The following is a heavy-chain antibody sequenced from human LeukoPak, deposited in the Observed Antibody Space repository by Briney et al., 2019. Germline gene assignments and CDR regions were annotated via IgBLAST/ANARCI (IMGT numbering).Heavy chain of an antibody. CDR2: ISAYNGNT. D-gene: IGHD2-2*01. J-gene: IGHJ4*02. CDR1: GYTFTSYG. CDR3: ARAEQYQLLLH. V-gene: IGHV1-18*01. Sequence: ASVKVTCKASGYTFTSYGSTWVRQAPGQGLEWMGWISAYNGNTNYAQELQGRVTMTTDTSTSTAYLDLRSLRSDDTAVYYCARAEQYQLLLHWGQGTLVTVSS.